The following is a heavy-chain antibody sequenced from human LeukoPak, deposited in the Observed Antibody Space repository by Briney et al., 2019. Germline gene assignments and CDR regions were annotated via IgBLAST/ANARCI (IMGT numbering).Heavy chain of an antibody. Sequence: SETLSLTCTVSGGSISSDNYHWSWIRQPAGKGVEWIGRIYTSGNTNYNPSLKPRVTISVDTSKNQFSLKLSSVTAADTAVYYCARVFGGPVSRRFDPWGQGTQVTVSS. CDR1: GGSISSDNYH. J-gene: IGHJ5*02. CDR3: ARVFGGPVSRRFDP. D-gene: IGHD4-23*01. V-gene: IGHV4-61*02. CDR2: IYTSGNT.